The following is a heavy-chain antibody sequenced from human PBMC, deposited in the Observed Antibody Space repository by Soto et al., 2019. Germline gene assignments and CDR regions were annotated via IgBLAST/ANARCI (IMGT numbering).Heavy chain of an antibody. CDR1: GFTFSSYG. J-gene: IGHJ6*02. D-gene: IGHD3-22*01. V-gene: IGHV3-30*18. CDR2: ISYDGSNK. Sequence: QVQLVESGGGVVQPGRSLRLSCAASGFTFSSYGMHWVRQAPGKGLEWVAVISYDGSNKYYADSVKGRFTISRDNSKNTLYLQMNSLRAEDTAVYYCAKVMGDSSGYLGNDYYYYGMDVWGHGTTVTVSS. CDR3: AKVMGDSSGYLGNDYYYYGMDV.